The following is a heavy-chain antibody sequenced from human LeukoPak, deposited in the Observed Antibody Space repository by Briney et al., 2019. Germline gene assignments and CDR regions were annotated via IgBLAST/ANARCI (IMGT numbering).Heavy chain of an antibody. V-gene: IGHV3-33*08. CDR3: ARDPGDYVGNDAFDI. CDR1: GFTFSRYA. Sequence: GGSLRLSCAASGFTFSRYALHWVRQAPGKGLEWVAVIWYDGSNKYYADSVKGRFTVSRDNSKNTVYLQMNSLRAEDTAVYYCARDPGDYVGNDAFDIWGQGTMVTVSS. CDR2: IWYDGSNK. J-gene: IGHJ3*02. D-gene: IGHD4-17*01.